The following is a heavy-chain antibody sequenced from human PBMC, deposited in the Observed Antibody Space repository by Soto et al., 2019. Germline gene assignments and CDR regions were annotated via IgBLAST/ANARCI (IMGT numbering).Heavy chain of an antibody. V-gene: IGHV1-18*01. J-gene: IGHJ6*02. CDR2: ISAYNGNT. Sequence: ASLKVSCKASGYTFTSYGINWVRQAPGQGLEWMGWISAYNGNTNYAQKLQGRVTMTTDTSTSTAYMELRSLRSDDTAVYYCAGALYYDFWSGYYQDSYYYYGMDVWGQGTTVTVSS. D-gene: IGHD3-3*01. CDR3: AGALYYDFWSGYYQDSYYYYGMDV. CDR1: GYTFTSYG.